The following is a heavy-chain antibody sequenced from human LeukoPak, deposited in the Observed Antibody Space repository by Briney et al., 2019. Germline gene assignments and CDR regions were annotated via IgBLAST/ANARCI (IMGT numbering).Heavy chain of an antibody. Sequence: GGSLRLSCAASGFTVSSNYMSWVRQAPGKGLEWVSVIYSGGSTYYADSVKGRFTISRDNSKNTLYLQMNSLRAEDTAVYYCAREDILTGYYPTFDYWGRGTLVTVSS. J-gene: IGHJ4*02. CDR2: IYSGGST. CDR3: AREDILTGYYPTFDY. D-gene: IGHD3-9*01. CDR1: GFTVSSNY. V-gene: IGHV3-53*01.